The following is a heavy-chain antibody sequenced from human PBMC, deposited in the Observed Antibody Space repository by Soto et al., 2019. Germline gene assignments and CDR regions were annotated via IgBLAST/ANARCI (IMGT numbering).Heavy chain of an antibody. CDR2: IYYSGST. CDR3: ARVLRGYRNAIALNWFDP. Sequence: SETLSLTCTVSGGSISSGGYYWSWILHHPGKGLEWIGYIYYSGSTYYNPSLKSRVTISVDTSKNQFSLKLSSVTAADTAVYYCARVLRGYRNAIALNWFDPWGQGTLVTVSS. V-gene: IGHV4-31*03. D-gene: IGHD5-18*01. J-gene: IGHJ5*02. CDR1: GGSISSGGYY.